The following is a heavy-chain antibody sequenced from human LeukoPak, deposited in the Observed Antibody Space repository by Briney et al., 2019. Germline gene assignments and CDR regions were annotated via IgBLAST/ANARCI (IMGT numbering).Heavy chain of an antibody. CDR2: INPNSGVT. Sequence: ASVKVSCKPSGYTFNGYYIHWLRQAPGQGLEWMGWINPNSGVTNYAQRFQDRVTMTRDTSFSTAYMELNRLTSDDTAVYYCARPSGSWPNYFFDYWGQGTLVTVSS. J-gene: IGHJ4*02. D-gene: IGHD6-13*01. V-gene: IGHV1-2*02. CDR3: ARPSGSWPNYFFDY. CDR1: GYTFNGYY.